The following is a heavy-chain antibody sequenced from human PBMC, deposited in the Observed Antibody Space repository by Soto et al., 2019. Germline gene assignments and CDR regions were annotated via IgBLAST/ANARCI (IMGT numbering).Heavy chain of an antibody. V-gene: IGHV3-7*01. D-gene: IGHD6-19*01. CDR3: ARDPGLTRDSSGFPYYYFGMDV. Sequence: PGGSLRLSCAASGFTFSNYWMTWVRQAPGKGLEWVANIKQDGSEKYYVDSVKGRFTISSDNAKNSLYLQMSSLRAEDTAVYYCARDPGLTRDSSGFPYYYFGMDVWGQGTTVTVSS. CDR2: IKQDGSEK. J-gene: IGHJ6*02. CDR1: GFTFSNYW.